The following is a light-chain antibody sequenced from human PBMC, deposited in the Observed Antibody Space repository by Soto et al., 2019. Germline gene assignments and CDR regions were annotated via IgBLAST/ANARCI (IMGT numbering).Light chain of an antibody. CDR1: QSVSSSY. CDR2: GAS. Sequence: EIVLTQSPGTLSLSPGERATLSCRASQSVSSSYLAWYQQKPDQAPRLLIYGASSRATGIPDRFSGSGSGTDFTLTISRLEPEDFAVFYCQQYRSSPLTSGGGTKVEIK. V-gene: IGKV3-20*01. J-gene: IGKJ4*01. CDR3: QQYRSSPLT.